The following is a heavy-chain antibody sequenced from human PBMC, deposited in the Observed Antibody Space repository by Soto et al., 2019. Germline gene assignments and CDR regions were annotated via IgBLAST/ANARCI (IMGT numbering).Heavy chain of an antibody. CDR3: ARSGSMPYYYYGMDV. D-gene: IGHD3-10*01. J-gene: IGHJ6*02. V-gene: IGHV1-18*01. CDR1: GYTFARYG. CDR2: ISGHNGDT. Sequence: EASVKLSCKASGYTFARYGIDWVRQAPGQGLEWMGWISGHNGDTKYVQKFQGRVSMTTDTSTSTASMELRSLRSDDTAVYYCARSGSMPYYYYGMDVWGQGTTVTVSS.